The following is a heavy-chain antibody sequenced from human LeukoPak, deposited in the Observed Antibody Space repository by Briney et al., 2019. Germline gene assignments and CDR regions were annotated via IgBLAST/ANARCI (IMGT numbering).Heavy chain of an antibody. CDR1: GFTVSSNY. CDR3: ARETHEQYFDY. V-gene: IGHV3-53*01. Sequence: GGSLRLSCAASGFTVSSNYMSWVRQAPGKGLEWVSVIYSGGSTYYADSVKGRFTISRDNSKNTLYLQMNSLRAEDTAVYYCARETHEQYFDYWGQGTLVTVSS. D-gene: IGHD1/OR15-1a*01. CDR2: IYSGGST. J-gene: IGHJ4*02.